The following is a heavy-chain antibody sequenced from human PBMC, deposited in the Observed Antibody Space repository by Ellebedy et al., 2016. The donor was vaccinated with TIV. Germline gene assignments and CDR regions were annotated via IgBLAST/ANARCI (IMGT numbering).Heavy chain of an antibody. Sequence: GESLKISCAASGLTFSSYAMSWLRQAPGQGLEWVSGITANGVSTDYADSVEGRFIISRDHSKDTLFLQMNSLRVEDTAVYYCARGTRWLVREGVDYWGQGALVTVSS. CDR2: ITANGVST. CDR3: ARGTRWLVREGVDY. V-gene: IGHV3-23*01. CDR1: GLTFSSYA. D-gene: IGHD6-19*01. J-gene: IGHJ4*02.